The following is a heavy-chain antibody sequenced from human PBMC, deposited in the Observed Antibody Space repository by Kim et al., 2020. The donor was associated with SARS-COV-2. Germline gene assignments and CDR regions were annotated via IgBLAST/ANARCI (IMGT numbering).Heavy chain of an antibody. CDR1: GGSFSGYY. J-gene: IGHJ4*02. D-gene: IGHD3-3*01. Sequence: SETLSLTCAVYGGSFSGYYWSWIRQPPGKGLEWIGEINHSGSTNYNPSLKSRVTISVDTSKNQFSLKLSSVTAADTAVYYCARGIPVTIFGVVIMEGSAYYFDYWGQGTLVTVSS. V-gene: IGHV4-34*01. CDR3: ARGIPVTIFGVVIMEGSAYYFDY. CDR2: INHSGST.